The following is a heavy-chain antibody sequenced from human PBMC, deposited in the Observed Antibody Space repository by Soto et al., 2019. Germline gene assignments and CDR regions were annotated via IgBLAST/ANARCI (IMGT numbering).Heavy chain of an antibody. D-gene: IGHD3-3*01. CDR3: ARDPSYVSGDFWSGYPDWFDP. Sequence: PGGSLRLSCAASGFTFSSYSMNGVRQAPGKGLEWVSYISSSSSTIYYADSVKGRFTISRDNAKNSLYLQMNSLRAEDTAVYYCARDPSYVSGDFWSGYPDWFDPWGQGTLVTVSS. CDR1: GFTFSSYS. J-gene: IGHJ5*02. CDR2: ISSSSSTI. V-gene: IGHV3-48*01.